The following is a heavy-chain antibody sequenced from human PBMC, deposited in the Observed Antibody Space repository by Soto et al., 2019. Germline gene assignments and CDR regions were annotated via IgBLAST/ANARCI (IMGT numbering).Heavy chain of an antibody. CDR2: IRSKAYGGTT. V-gene: IGHV3-49*03. J-gene: IGHJ4*02. CDR1: GFTFGDYA. Sequence: EVQLVESGGGLVQPGRSLRLSCTASGFTFGDYAMSWFRQAPGKGLEWVGFIRSKAYGGTTEYAASVKGRFTISRDDSKSIAYLQMNSLKTEDTAVYYCTRGWDDYGDPNYFDYWGQGTLVTVSS. CDR3: TRGWDDYGDPNYFDY. D-gene: IGHD4-17*01.